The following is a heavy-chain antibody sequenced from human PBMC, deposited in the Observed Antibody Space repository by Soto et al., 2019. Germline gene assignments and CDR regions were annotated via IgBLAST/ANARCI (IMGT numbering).Heavy chain of an antibody. CDR1: GFTFSDHY. CDR2: TRNKAYSYTT. D-gene: IGHD3-10*01. CDR3: TTDLGYY. J-gene: IGHJ4*02. Sequence: GGSLRLSCAASGFTFSDHYMDWVRQAPGKGLEWVGRTRNKAYSYTTEYAASVKGRFTISRDASKNSLFLQMNTLKTEDTAVYYCTTDLGYYWGQGTLVTVSS. V-gene: IGHV3-72*01.